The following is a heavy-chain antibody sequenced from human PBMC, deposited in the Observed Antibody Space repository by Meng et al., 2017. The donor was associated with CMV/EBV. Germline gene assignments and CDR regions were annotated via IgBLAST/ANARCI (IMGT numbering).Heavy chain of an antibody. CDR1: GYTFTGYY. J-gene: IGHJ3*02. Sequence: VQWGRAGAEVKKPGASVKVSCKASGYTFTGYYMHWVRQAPGQGLEWMGWINPNSGGTNYAQKFQGRVTMTRDTSISTAYMELSRLRSDDTAVYYCAREVATTHDAFDIWGQGTMVTVSS. CDR2: INPNSGGT. V-gene: IGHV1-2*02. D-gene: IGHD5-12*01. CDR3: AREVATTHDAFDI.